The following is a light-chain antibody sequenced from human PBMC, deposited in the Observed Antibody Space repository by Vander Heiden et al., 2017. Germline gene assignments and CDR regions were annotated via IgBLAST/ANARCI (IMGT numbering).Light chain of an antibody. J-gene: IGLJ2*01. V-gene: IGLV3-1*01. CDR2: QDS. CDR1: KLGDKY. Sequence: SSELTQPPSVSVSPGQPASITCSGDKLGDKYACWYQQKPGQSPVLVIYQDSKRPSGIPERFSGSNSGNTATLTISGTQAMDEADYYCQAWDSSLVVFGGGTKLTVL. CDR3: QAWDSSLVV.